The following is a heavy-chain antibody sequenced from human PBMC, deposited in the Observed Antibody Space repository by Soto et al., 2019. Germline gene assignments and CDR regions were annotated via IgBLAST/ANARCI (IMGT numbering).Heavy chain of an antibody. J-gene: IGHJ6*03. Sequence: ASVKVSCKASGYTFTSYGISWVRQAPGQGLEWMGWISAYNGNTNYAQKLQGRVTMTTDTSTSTAYMELRSLRSDDTAVYYCARRGWDCTNGVCYNYYYYMDVWGKETTVTVS. CDR1: GYTFTSYG. D-gene: IGHD2-8*01. CDR3: ARRGWDCTNGVCYNYYYYMDV. V-gene: IGHV1-18*01. CDR2: ISAYNGNT.